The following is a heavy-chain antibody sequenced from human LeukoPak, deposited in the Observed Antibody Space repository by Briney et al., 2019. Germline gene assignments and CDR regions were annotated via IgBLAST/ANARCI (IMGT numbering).Heavy chain of an antibody. CDR2: IRYDGSNK. J-gene: IGHJ5*02. D-gene: IGHD3-22*01. CDR3: GASYYYDSSGYH. CDR1: GFTFSSYG. V-gene: IGHV3-30*02. Sequence: PGGSLRLSCAASGFTFSSYGMHWVRQAPGKGLEWVAFIRYDGSNKYYADSVKGRFTISRDNSKNTPYLQMNSLRAEDTAVYYCGASYYYDSSGYHWGQGTLVTVSS.